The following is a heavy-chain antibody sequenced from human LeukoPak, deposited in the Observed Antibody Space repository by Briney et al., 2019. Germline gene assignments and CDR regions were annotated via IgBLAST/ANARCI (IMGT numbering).Heavy chain of an antibody. Sequence: GGSLRLSCAASGFTFGSYGMHWVRQAPGKGLEWVAVIWYDGSNKYYADSVKGRFTISRDNSKNTLYLQMNSLRAEDTAVYYCARDGSGSYYLAAYPLDYWGQGTLVTVSS. CDR1: GFTFGSYG. V-gene: IGHV3-33*01. CDR2: IWYDGSNK. J-gene: IGHJ4*02. D-gene: IGHD1-26*01. CDR3: ARDGSGSYYLAAYPLDY.